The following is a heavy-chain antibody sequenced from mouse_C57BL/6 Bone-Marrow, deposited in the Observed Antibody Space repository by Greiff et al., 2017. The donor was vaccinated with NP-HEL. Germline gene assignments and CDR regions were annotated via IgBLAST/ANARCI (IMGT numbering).Heavy chain of an antibody. J-gene: IGHJ4*01. CDR3: ARPYYGSDYAMDY. Sequence: EVKLMESGGGLVQPGGSLKLSCAASGFTFSDYYMYWVRQTPEKRLEWVAYISNGGGSTYYPDTVKGRFTISRDNAKNTLYLQMSRLKSEDTAMYYCARPYYGSDYAMDYWGQGTSVTVSS. D-gene: IGHD1-1*01. V-gene: IGHV5-12*01. CDR2: ISNGGGST. CDR1: GFTFSDYY.